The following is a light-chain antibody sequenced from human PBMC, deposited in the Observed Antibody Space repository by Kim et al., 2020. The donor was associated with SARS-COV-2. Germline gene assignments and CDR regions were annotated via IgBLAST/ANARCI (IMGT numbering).Light chain of an antibody. CDR3: QQSYSTPYT. CDR1: QSISSY. V-gene: IGKV1-39*01. Sequence: SASVRDRVTIPCRASQSISSYLNWYPQKPGKAPNLLIYAASSLQSGVPSRFSCSGSGTYFTLTISSLQPEDFATYYCQQSYSTPYTFGQGTKLEI. CDR2: AAS. J-gene: IGKJ2*01.